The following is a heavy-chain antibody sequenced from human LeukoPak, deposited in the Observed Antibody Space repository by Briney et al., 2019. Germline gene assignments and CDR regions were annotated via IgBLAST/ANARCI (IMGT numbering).Heavy chain of an antibody. D-gene: IGHD3-10*01. CDR2: IRYDGSNK. V-gene: IGHV3-30*02. CDR3: ARGGASHDAFDI. CDR1: GYTFSSYG. J-gene: IGHJ3*02. Sequence: GGSLRLSCAASGYTFSSYGMHWVRQAPGKGLEWVAFIRYDGSNKYYADSVKGRFTISRDNSKNTLYLQMNSLRAEDTAVYYCARGGASHDAFDIWGKGTMVTVSS.